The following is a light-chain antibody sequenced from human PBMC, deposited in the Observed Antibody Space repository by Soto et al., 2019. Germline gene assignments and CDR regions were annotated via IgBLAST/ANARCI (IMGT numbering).Light chain of an antibody. Sequence: EIVMTQSTATLSVSTRERATLSCRASQSVGSNLAWYQQRPGQAPRPLIYGASTRAFGIPPRFSGSGSGTECTLTISSLQSEDFAVYYCQQYNNWPYTFGRRTKLEIK. CDR2: GAS. CDR1: QSVGSN. V-gene: IGKV3-15*01. J-gene: IGKJ2*01. CDR3: QQYNNWPYT.